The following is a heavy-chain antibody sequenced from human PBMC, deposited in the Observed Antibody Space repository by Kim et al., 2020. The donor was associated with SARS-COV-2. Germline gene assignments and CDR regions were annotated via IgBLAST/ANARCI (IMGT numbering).Heavy chain of an antibody. CDR1: GGSFSGYY. CDR2: INHSGST. V-gene: IGHV4-34*01. D-gene: IGHD3-10*01. CDR3: ASRRHYYGSGSYRVTNV. Sequence: SETLSLTCAVYGGSFSGYYWSWIRQPPGKGLEWIGEINHSGSTNYNPSLKSRVTISVDTSKKQFSLKLSSVTAADTAVYYCASRRHYYGSGSYRVTNVWGQGTLVTVSS. J-gene: IGHJ4*02.